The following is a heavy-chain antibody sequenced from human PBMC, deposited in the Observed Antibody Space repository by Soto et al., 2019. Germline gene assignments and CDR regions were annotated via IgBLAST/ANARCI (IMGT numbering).Heavy chain of an antibody. D-gene: IGHD6-13*01. J-gene: IGHJ6*02. CDR2: IIGSGGST. Sequence: EVQLLESGGGLVQPGGSLRLSCAASGFTFSSYAMSWVRQAPGKGLEWVSAIIGSGGSTYYADSVKGRFTISIDNSKNTLYLQMNSLRAEDTAVYYCAKVSSSWYFYYGMDVWGQGTTVTVSS. CDR3: AKVSSSWYFYYGMDV. V-gene: IGHV3-23*01. CDR1: GFTFSSYA.